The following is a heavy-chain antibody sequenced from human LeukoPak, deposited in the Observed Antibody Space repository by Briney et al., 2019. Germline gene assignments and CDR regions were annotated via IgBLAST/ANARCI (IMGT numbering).Heavy chain of an antibody. Sequence: FPGQVTISADKSISTAYLQWSSLKASDTAIYYCARRVSSSWFDYWGQGTLVTVSS. J-gene: IGHJ4*02. V-gene: IGHV5-51*01. CDR3: ARRVSSSWFDY. D-gene: IGHD6-13*01.